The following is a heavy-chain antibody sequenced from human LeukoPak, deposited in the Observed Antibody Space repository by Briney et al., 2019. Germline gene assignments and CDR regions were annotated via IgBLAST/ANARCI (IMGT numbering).Heavy chain of an antibody. J-gene: IGHJ4*02. CDR1: GYTFTGYY. CDR2: INPNSGVT. D-gene: IGHD3-3*01. CDR3: ARDSDYDFWSGYTN. Sequence: ASVKVSCKASGYTFTGYYMHWVRQAPGQGLEWMGWINPNSGVTNYAQKFQGRVTMTRDTSISTAYMELSRLRSDDTAVYYCARDSDYDFWSGYTNWGQGTLVTVSS. V-gene: IGHV1-2*02.